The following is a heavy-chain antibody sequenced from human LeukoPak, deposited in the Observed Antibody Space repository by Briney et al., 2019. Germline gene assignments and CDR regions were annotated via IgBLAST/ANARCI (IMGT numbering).Heavy chain of an antibody. V-gene: IGHV4-34*01. J-gene: IGHJ4*02. D-gene: IGHD3-22*01. Sequence: SETLSLTCAVYGGSFSGYYWSWIRQPPGKGLEWMGEINHSGSTNYNPSLKSRVTISVDTSKNQFSLKLSSVTAADTAVYYCARAQHGSSGYYYVDYWGQGTLVTVSS. CDR2: INHSGST. CDR3: ARAQHGSSGYYYVDY. CDR1: GGSFSGYY.